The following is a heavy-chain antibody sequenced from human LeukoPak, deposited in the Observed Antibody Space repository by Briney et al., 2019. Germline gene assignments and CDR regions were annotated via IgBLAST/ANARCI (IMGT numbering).Heavy chain of an antibody. J-gene: IGHJ4*02. V-gene: IGHV3-15*01. D-gene: IGHD2-2*01. CDR2: IKSKTDGGTT. CDR1: GVTFSDAW. CDR3: TTDSGIVVVPAAHD. Sequence: GGSLRLSCALSGVTFSDAWMTWVRQAPGKGLEWVGRIKSKTDGGTTDYAAPVKGRFTISRDDSKNTLYLQMNSLKTEDTAVYYCTTDSGIVVVPAAHDWGQGTLVTVSS.